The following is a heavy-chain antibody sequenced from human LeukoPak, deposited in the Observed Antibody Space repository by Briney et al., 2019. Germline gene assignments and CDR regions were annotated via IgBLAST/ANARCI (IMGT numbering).Heavy chain of an antibody. D-gene: IGHD1-26*01. J-gene: IGHJ4*02. CDR3: ARDRATTEIGRFDY. V-gene: IGHV3-74*01. Sequence: GGSLRLSCAASGFTFSSYWIHWVRQAPGTGLVWVSRINGDGSTTGYADSVKGRFTISRDNSKNTLYLQMNSLRAEDAAVYYCARDRATTEIGRFDYWGQGTLVTVSS. CDR2: INGDGSTT. CDR1: GFTFSSYW.